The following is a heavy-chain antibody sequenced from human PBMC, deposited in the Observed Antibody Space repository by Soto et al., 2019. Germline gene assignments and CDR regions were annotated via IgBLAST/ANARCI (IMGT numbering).Heavy chain of an antibody. Sequence: LRLSCAASGFTFSSYWMHWVRQAPGKGLVWVSRINSDGSSTSYADSVKGRFTISRDNAKNTLYLQMNSLRAEDTAVYYCASAIPLSSGWYWFDPWGQGTLVTVSS. CDR2: INSDGSST. D-gene: IGHD6-19*01. CDR1: GFTFSSYW. V-gene: IGHV3-74*01. CDR3: ASAIPLSSGWYWFDP. J-gene: IGHJ5*02.